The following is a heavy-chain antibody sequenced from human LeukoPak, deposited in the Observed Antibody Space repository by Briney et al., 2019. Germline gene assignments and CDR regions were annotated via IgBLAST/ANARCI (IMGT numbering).Heavy chain of an antibody. Sequence: SETLSLTCAVYGGSFSGYYWSWIRQPPGKGLEWIGEINHSGSTNYNPSLKSRVTISVDTSRNQFSLKLSSVTAADTAVYYCGSRRGYFYFWGQGNLVTVSS. CDR2: INHSGST. CDR1: GGSFSGYY. V-gene: IGHV4-34*01. J-gene: IGHJ4*02. D-gene: IGHD1-14*01. CDR3: GSRRGYFYF.